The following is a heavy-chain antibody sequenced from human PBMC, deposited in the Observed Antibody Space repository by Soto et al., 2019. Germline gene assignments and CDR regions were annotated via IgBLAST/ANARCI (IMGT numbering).Heavy chain of an antibody. D-gene: IGHD2-21*02. CDR2: IIPIFGTA. CDR1: GCTFSSYA. J-gene: IGHJ3*02. Sequence: SVKVSCKASGCTFSSYAISWVRQAPGQGLEWMGGIIPIFGTANYAQKFQGRVTITADESTSTAYMELSRLRSEDTAVYYCARKYPGDCGGDCDSTYDAFDIWGQGTMVTVSS. CDR3: ARKYPGDCGGDCDSTYDAFDI. V-gene: IGHV1-69*13.